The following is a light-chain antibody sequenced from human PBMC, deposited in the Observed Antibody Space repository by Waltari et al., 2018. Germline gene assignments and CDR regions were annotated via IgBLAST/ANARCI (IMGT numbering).Light chain of an antibody. V-gene: IGKV1-16*01. Sequence: DIQMTQSPSSLSAFVGDRVTITCRGSQGSRNSVDWCQQKPGKAPKALMFGVYTLHSGVPSRFGGSGFGTGCHRPISVLQPEDLATYYCLQYDSYPRTVGQGTKVEIK. CDR3: LQYDSYPRT. CDR1: QGSRNS. CDR2: GVY. J-gene: IGKJ1*01.